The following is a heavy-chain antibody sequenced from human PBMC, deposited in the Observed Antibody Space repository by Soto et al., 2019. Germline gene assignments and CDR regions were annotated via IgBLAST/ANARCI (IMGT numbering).Heavy chain of an antibody. CDR3: AHLGGYSRSAVGCSGGSCYYYYYGMDV. Sequence: KTSETLSLTCTVSGGSVSSYYWSWIRQPPGKGLEGIGYIYYSGSTNYNPSLKSRFTISVDTSKNQFSLKLTSVTAADPAVYYCAHLGGYSRSAVGCSGGSCYYYYYGMDVWGQGPTGTVSS. V-gene: IGHV4-59*02. CDR2: IYYSGST. CDR1: GGSVSSYY. J-gene: IGHJ6*02. D-gene: IGHD2-15*01.